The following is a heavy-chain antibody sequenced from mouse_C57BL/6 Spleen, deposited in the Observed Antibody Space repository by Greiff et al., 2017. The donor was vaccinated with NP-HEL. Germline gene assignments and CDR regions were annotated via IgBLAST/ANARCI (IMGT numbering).Heavy chain of an antibody. CDR2: IHPNSGST. CDR1: GYTFTSYW. Sequence: QVQLQQPGAELVKPGASVKLSCKASGYTFTSYWMHWVKQRPGQGLEWIGMIHPNSGSTNYNEKFKSKATLTVDKSSSTAYMQLSSLTSEDSAVYYSAREGHYSNFCAMDYWGQGTSVTVSS. CDR3: AREGHYSNFCAMDY. V-gene: IGHV1-64*01. J-gene: IGHJ4*01. D-gene: IGHD2-5*01.